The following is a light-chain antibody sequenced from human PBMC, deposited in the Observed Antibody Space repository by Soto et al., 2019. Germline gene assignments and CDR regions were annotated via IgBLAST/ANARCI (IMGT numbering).Light chain of an antibody. CDR2: GAS. V-gene: IGKV3-20*01. CDR3: QQYGHSPPT. J-gene: IGKJ1*01. CDR1: QSISRGY. Sequence: EIVLTQSPGTLSLSPGEGVTLSCRASQSISRGYLAWYQEKPGQAPRLLIYGASSRANGIPDRFSGSGSGTDFSLTISRLDPEDFGVYYCQQYGHSPPTFGQGTKVDIK.